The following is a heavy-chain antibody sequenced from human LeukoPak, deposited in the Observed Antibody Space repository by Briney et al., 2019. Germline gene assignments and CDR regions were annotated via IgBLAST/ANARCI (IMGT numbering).Heavy chain of an antibody. J-gene: IGHJ6*03. D-gene: IGHD4-11*01. CDR1: GFTFDDYA. CDR3: ARGYSNQYYYYYYMDV. CDR2: ISWNSGSI. V-gene: IGHV3-9*01. Sequence: GGSLRLSCAASGFTFDDYAMHWVRQAPGKGLEWVSGISWNSGSIGYADSVKGRFTISRDNAKNSLCLQMNSLRAEDTALYYCARGYSNQYYYYYYMDVWGKGTTVTVSS.